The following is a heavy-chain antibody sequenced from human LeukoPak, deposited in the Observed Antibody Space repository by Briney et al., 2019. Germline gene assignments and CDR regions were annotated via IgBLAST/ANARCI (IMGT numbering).Heavy chain of an antibody. J-gene: IGHJ4*02. CDR3: ARDFLYSSSSGY. Sequence: PGGSLRLSCAASVLTFSSYSMNWVRQAPGKGLEWVSSISSSSSYIYYADSVKGRFTISRYNAKNSLYLQMNSLRAEDTAVYYCARDFLYSSSSGYWGQGTLVTVSS. CDR2: ISSSSSYI. D-gene: IGHD6-6*01. V-gene: IGHV3-21*01. CDR1: VLTFSSYS.